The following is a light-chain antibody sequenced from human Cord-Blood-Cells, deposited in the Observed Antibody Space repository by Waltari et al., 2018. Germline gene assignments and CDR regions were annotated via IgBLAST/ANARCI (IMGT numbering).Light chain of an antibody. V-gene: IGKV4-1*01. J-gene: IGKJ4*01. CDR1: QSVLYSSTNKNY. CDR2: WAS. CDR3: QQYYSTPLT. Sequence: DIVMTQSPDSLAVSLGARPTLNCKSSQSVLYSSTNKNYLAWYQQKPGQPPKLLIYWASTRESGVPDRFSGSGSGTDFTLTISSLQAEDVAVYYCQQYYSTPLTFGGGTKVEIK.